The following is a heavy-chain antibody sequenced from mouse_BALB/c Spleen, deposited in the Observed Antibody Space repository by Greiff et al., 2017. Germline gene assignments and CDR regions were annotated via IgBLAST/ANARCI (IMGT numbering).Heavy chain of an antibody. V-gene: IGHV1-54*01. D-gene: IGHD3-1*01. CDR3: ARSAQLGLRAMDY. CDR2: INPGSGGT. J-gene: IGHJ4*01. CDR1: GYAFTNYL. Sequence: QVQLKQSGAELVRPGTSVKVSCKASGYAFTNYLIEWVKQRPGQGLEWIGVINPGSGGTNYNEKFKGKATLTADKSSSTAYMQLSSLTSDDSAVYFCARSAQLGLRAMDYWGQGTSVTVSS.